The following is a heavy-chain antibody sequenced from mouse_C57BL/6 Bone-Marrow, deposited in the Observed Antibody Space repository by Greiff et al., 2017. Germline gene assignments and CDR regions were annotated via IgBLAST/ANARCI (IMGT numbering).Heavy chain of an antibody. V-gene: IGHV5-4*01. D-gene: IGHD1-2*01. CDR3: DSRLFGFAY. CDR2: ISDGGSYT. Sequence: EVQVVESGGGLVKPGGSLKLSCAASGFTFSSYAMSWVRQTPEKRLEWVATISDGGSYTYYPDNVKGRFTISRDNAKNNLYLQMSHLKSEDTAMYYCDSRLFGFAYWGQGTLVTVSA. J-gene: IGHJ3*01. CDR1: GFTFSSYA.